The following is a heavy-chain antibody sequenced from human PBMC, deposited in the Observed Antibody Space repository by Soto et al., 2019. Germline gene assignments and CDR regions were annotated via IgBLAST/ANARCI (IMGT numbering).Heavy chain of an antibody. CDR2: INSDGSST. J-gene: IGHJ6*02. V-gene: IGHV3-74*01. Sequence: ALRLSCTSSVFTFSSYWMHWVRQAPGKGLVWVSRINSDGSSTYYADSVKGRFTISRDNAKNTLYLQMNSLRAEDTAVYYCTSSLSPMDVWGQGTTVTVSS. CDR3: TSSLSPMDV. CDR1: VFTFSSYW.